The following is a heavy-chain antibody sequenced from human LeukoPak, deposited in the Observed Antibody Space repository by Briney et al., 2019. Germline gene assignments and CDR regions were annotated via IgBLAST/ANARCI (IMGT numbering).Heavy chain of an antibody. Sequence: GGSLRLSCAASGFTFSNYGMHWVRQAPGKGLEWVAVISSDGSKKFYADSVKGRFTISRDNSKNTLYLQLNSLRAEDTALYYCARDQNSRYFDYWGQGTLVTVSS. J-gene: IGHJ4*02. CDR2: ISSDGSKK. V-gene: IGHV3-30*03. D-gene: IGHD4-23*01. CDR3: ARDQNSRYFDY. CDR1: GFTFSNYG.